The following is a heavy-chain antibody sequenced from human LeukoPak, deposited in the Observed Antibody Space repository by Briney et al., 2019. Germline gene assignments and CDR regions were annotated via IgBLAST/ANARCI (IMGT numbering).Heavy chain of an antibody. J-gene: IGHJ6*02. CDR1: GFTFSDYY. CDR3: APRYYYGMDV. CDR2: ISSSGSTI. Sequence: TGGSLRLSCAASGFTFSDYYMSWIRQAPGKGLEWVSYISSSGSTIYYADSVKGRFTISRDNAKNSLYLQMNSLRAEDTAVYHCAPRYYYGMDVXGQXTTXTVSS. V-gene: IGHV3-11*01.